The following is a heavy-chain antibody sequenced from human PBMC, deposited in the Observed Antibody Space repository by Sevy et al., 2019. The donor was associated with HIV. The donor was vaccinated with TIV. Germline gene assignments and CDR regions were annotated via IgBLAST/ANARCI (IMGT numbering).Heavy chain of an antibody. V-gene: IGHV3-30*03. CDR3: ARDSGYSINWYPAY. J-gene: IGHJ4*02. CDR1: GFTFSSHG. CDR2: ISYDGSYK. Sequence: GGSLRLSCAASGFTFSSHGMHWFRQAPGKGLEWVAVISYDGSYKSYGDSVKGRFTISRDDSKNTLYLQMNSLRPEDTAVYYCARDSGYSINWYPAYWGQGTLVTVSS. D-gene: IGHD6-13*01.